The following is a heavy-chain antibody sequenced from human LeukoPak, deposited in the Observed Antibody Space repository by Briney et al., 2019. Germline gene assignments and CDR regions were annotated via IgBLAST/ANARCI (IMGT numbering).Heavy chain of an antibody. CDR2: IYTSGST. CDR3: ARHATQVVRGAFDI. J-gene: IGHJ3*02. CDR1: GGSISSYL. V-gene: IGHV4-4*07. D-gene: IGHD6-6*01. Sequence: PSETLSLTCTVSGGSISSYLCSWIRQPAGKGLEWIGRIYTSGSTNYNPSLKSRVTISLDTSKNQFSLRLSSVTAADTAVYYCARHATQVVRGAFDIWGQGTMVTVSS.